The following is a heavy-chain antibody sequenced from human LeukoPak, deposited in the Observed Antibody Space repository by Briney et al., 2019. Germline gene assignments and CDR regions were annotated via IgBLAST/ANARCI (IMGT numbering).Heavy chain of an antibody. CDR1: GYTFTGYY. V-gene: IGHV1-2*02. Sequence: ASVKVSCKASGYTFTGYYMHWVRQAPGQGLEWMGWINPNSGGTNYAQKSQGRVTMTRDTSISTAYRELSRLRSDDTAVYYCARDPPYCSSTSCYKVRGIKNLTFDPWGQGTLVSVSS. CDR3: ARDPPYCSSTSCYKVRGIKNLTFDP. D-gene: IGHD2-2*02. J-gene: IGHJ5*02. CDR2: INPNSGGT.